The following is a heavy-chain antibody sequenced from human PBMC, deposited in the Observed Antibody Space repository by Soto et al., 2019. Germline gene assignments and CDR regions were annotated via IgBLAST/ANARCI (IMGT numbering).Heavy chain of an antibody. J-gene: IGHJ5*01. V-gene: IGHV4-34*01. Sequence: SQTLCLPCAVYVGTFSVYYWSWIRQSPEKGLDWLGEISHAGGANYNPSLRSRVSLSVDASKKQFSLNLKSVTAADTAVYYCARVPWATVKTGHWFDSWGQGTMVTVSS. D-gene: IGHD4-17*01. CDR1: VGTFSVYY. CDR2: ISHAGGA. CDR3: ARVPWATVKTGHWFDS.